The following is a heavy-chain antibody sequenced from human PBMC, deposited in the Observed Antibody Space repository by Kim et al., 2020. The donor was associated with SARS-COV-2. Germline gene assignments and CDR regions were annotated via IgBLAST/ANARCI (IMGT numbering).Heavy chain of an antibody. V-gene: IGHV3-7*01. Sequence: GGSLRLSCAASGFTFSSYWMSWVRQAPGKGLEWVANIKQDGSEKYYVDSVKGRFTISRDNAKNSLYLQMNSLRAEDTAVYYCARDSGYSYGQRGDYWGQGTLVTVSS. J-gene: IGHJ4*02. CDR1: GFTFSSYW. D-gene: IGHD5-18*01. CDR2: IKQDGSEK. CDR3: ARDSGYSYGQRGDY.